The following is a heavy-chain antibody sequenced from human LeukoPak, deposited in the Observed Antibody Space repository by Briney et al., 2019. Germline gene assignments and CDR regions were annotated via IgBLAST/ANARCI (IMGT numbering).Heavy chain of an antibody. V-gene: IGHV3-74*01. CDR3: ARAPSEIGGYYPEYFRH. CDR2: INSDGST. CDR1: GFTFSSYW. D-gene: IGHD3-22*01. Sequence: GGSLRLSCVASGFTFSSYWMHWVRQAPGKGLVWVSRINSDGSTNYADSVKGRFTISRDNAKNTVSLQMNSLRAEDTGVYFCARAPSEIGGYYPEYFRHWGQGTLVTVSS. J-gene: IGHJ1*01.